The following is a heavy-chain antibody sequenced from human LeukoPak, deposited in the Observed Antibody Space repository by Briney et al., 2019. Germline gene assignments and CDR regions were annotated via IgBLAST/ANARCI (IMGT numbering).Heavy chain of an antibody. D-gene: IGHD3-9*01. CDR3: ARARGYYDILTGYYRHYYYYMDV. CDR1: GYTFTGYY. Sequence: ASVKVSCKASGYTFTGYYMHWVRQAPGQGLEWMGRINPNSGGTNYAQKFQGRVTMTRDTSISTAYMELSRLRPDDTAVYYCARARGYYDILTGYYRHYYYYMDVWGKGTTVTVSS. V-gene: IGHV1-2*06. J-gene: IGHJ6*03. CDR2: INPNSGGT.